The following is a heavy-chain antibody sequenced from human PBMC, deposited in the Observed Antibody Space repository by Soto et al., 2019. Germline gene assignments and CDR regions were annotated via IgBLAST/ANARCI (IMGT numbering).Heavy chain of an antibody. Sequence: EVQLVESGGGLVKPGGTLRLSCAASGFTFSSYSMNWVRQAPGKGLEWVSSISSSSSYIYYADSVKGRFTISRDNAKNSLYLQMNSLRAEDTAVYYCARDLAVADEGGDYRGQGTLVTVSS. J-gene: IGHJ4*02. CDR3: ARDLAVADEGGDY. CDR1: GFTFSSYS. D-gene: IGHD6-19*01. CDR2: ISSSSSYI. V-gene: IGHV3-21*01.